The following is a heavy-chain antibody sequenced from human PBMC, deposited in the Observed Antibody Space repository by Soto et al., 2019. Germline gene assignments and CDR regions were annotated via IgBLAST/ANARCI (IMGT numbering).Heavy chain of an antibody. CDR2: INAGNGNT. V-gene: IGHV1-3*01. Sequence: ASVKVSCKASGYTFTRYAMHWVRQAPGQRPEWMGWINAGNGNTKYSQKFQDRVTISKDTSANTAYMELSSLRSEDTAVYSCARVRIAVAGFDYWGQGTQVTVSS. CDR3: ARVRIAVAGFDY. D-gene: IGHD6-19*01. CDR1: GYTFTRYA. J-gene: IGHJ4*02.